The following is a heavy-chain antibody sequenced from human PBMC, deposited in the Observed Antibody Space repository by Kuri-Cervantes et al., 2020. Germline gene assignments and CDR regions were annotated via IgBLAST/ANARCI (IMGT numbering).Heavy chain of an antibody. J-gene: IGHJ6*03. CDR2: IYHSGST. CDR1: GYSISSGYY. V-gene: IGHV4-38-2*01. CDR3: ASQMVTIPGSYYYYMDV. Sequence: SETLSLTCAVSGYSISSGYYWGWIRQAPGKGLEWIGSIYHSGSTYFNPPLKSRVTISVDTSRNQFSLRLSSVTAADTAVYYCASQMVTIPGSYYYYMDVWGKGTTVTVSS. D-gene: IGHD2-21*02.